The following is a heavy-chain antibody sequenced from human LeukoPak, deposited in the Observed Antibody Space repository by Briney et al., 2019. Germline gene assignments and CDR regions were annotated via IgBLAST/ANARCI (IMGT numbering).Heavy chain of an antibody. Sequence: ASVKVSCKASGYTFTGYYMHWVRQAPGQGLEWMGWINPNSGGTNYAQKFQGRVTMTRDTSISTAYMELSRLRSDDTAVYYCARVTYYDYVWGSYNYYYYYYMDVWGKGTTVTVSS. CDR3: ARVTYYDYVWGSYNYYYYYYMDV. D-gene: IGHD3-16*01. V-gene: IGHV1-2*02. CDR1: GYTFTGYY. J-gene: IGHJ6*03. CDR2: INPNSGGT.